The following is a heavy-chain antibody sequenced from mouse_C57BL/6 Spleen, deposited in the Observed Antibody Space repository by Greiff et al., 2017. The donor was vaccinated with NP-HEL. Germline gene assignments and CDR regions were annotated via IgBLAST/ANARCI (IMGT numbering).Heavy chain of an antibody. J-gene: IGHJ3*01. CDR1: GYTFTSYW. CDR2: IDPSDSYT. CDR3: ARELTGYDCED. Sequence: QVQLQQPGAELVKPGTSVKLSCKASGYTFTSYWMHWVKQRPGQGLEWIGLIDPSDSYTNYNRKFKGKATLTVDTSSSTAYMQLSRLTSEDSAVYYCARELTGYDCEDWGQGTLLTVSA. V-gene: IGHV1-59*01. D-gene: IGHD2-14*01.